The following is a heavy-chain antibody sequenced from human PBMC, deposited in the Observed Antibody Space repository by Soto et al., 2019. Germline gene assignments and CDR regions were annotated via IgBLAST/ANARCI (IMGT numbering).Heavy chain of an antibody. Sequence: GGSLRLSCAASGFTFSSDWMTWVRQAPGKGLEWVANIRKDGSKTSYMDSVKGRFTISRDNAKNSLYLQMNSLRAEDTAVYYCARVISGWYANYGMEVWGQGTTVTVSS. J-gene: IGHJ6*02. CDR1: GFTFSSDW. CDR2: IRKDGSKT. D-gene: IGHD6-19*01. CDR3: ARVISGWYANYGMEV. V-gene: IGHV3-7*05.